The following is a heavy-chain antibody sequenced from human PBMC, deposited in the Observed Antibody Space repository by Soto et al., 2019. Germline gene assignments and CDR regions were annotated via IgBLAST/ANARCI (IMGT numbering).Heavy chain of an antibody. J-gene: IGHJ5*02. D-gene: IGHD4-4*01. CDR2: IYYSGST. Sequence: PSVTLSVTCAVDGGSLSDNCCNWLRQPPGKGLEWIGYIYYSGSTNYNPSLKSRVTISVDTSKNQFSLKLSSVTAADTAVYYCARGIHCSNYERDWFDPWGQGTLVTVSS. CDR3: ARGIHCSNYERDWFDP. V-gene: IGHV4-30-4*08. CDR1: GGSLSDNC.